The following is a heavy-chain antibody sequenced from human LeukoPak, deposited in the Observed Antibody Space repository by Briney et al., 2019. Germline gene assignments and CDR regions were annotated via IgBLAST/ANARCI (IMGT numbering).Heavy chain of an antibody. Sequence: GGSLRLSCAASGFTFSSYSMNWVRQAPGKGLEWVSSISSSSSYIYYADSVKGRFTISRDNAKNSLYLQMNSLRAEDTAVYYCARDMVYGDYVGLNWFDPWGQGTLVTVSS. CDR2: ISSSSSYI. D-gene: IGHD4-17*01. CDR3: ARDMVYGDYVGLNWFDP. V-gene: IGHV3-21*01. J-gene: IGHJ5*02. CDR1: GFTFSSYS.